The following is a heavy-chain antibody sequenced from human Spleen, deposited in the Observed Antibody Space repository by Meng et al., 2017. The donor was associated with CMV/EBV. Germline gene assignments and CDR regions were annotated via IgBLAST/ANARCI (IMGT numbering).Heavy chain of an antibody. V-gene: IGHV1-69*05. D-gene: IGHD6-13*01. CDR3: ARTYSLIPYYYYYGMDV. CDR2: IIPIFGTT. J-gene: IGHJ6*02. Sequence: SVKVSCKASGGTFSNYAFSWVRQAPGQGLEWMGGIIPIFGTTNYAQTFQGRVTITTDESTSTAYMELSSLRSEDTAVYYCARTYSLIPYYYYYGMDVWGQGTTVTVSS. CDR1: GGTFSNYA.